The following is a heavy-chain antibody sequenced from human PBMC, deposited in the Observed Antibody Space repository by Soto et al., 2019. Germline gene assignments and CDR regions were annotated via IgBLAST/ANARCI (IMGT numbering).Heavy chain of an antibody. CDR2: IDPSDSYT. Sequence: GESLKISCKGSGYSFTSYWISWVRQMPGKGLEWMGRIDPSDSYTNYSPSFQGHVTISADKSISTAYLQWSSLKASDTAMYYCAIQPLYRSGGSCYSWVYYYGMDVWGQGTTVTVSS. CDR1: GYSFTSYW. V-gene: IGHV5-10-1*01. J-gene: IGHJ6*02. D-gene: IGHD2-15*01. CDR3: AIQPLYRSGGSCYSWVYYYGMDV.